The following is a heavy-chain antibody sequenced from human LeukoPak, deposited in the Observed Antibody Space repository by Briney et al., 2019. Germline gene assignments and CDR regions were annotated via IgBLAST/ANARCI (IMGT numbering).Heavy chain of an antibody. J-gene: IGHJ4*02. CDR3: ARWLYSGGWAIDY. V-gene: IGHV3-7*01. CDR1: GFTFTTYW. CDR2: IQQDGTEK. Sequence: PGGSLRLSCAASGFTFTTYWMSWVRQAPGKGLEWVANIQQDGTEKYYVDSVKGRFTISRDNAKNSLYLQMNSLRVEDTAVYYCARWLYSGGWAIDYWGQGTMVSVSS. D-gene: IGHD6-19*01.